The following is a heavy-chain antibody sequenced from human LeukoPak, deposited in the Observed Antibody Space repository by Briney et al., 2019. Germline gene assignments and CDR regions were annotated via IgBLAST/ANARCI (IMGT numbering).Heavy chain of an antibody. J-gene: IGHJ4*02. CDR2: IYYSGST. D-gene: IGHD3-22*01. V-gene: IGHV4-31*03. CDR3: AVCYDSSGYPW. CDR1: GGSISSGGYY. Sequence: TSQTLSLTCTVSGGSISSGGYYWSWIRQHPGKGLEWIGYIYYSGSTYYNPSLKSRVTISVDTSKNQFSLKLSSVTAADTAVYYCAVCYDSSGYPWWGQGTLVTVSS.